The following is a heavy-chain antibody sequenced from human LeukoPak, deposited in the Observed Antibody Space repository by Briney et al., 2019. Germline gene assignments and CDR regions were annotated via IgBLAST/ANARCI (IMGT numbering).Heavy chain of an antibody. Sequence: RAGGSLRLSCAASGFTFDDYGMSWVRQVPGKGLEWVSGINWNRISTGYADSVKGRFTIPRDNAKNSLYLQMNSLRAEDTAFYYCARDLLGYCSGGSCYPYYFDYWGQGTLVTVSS. CDR2: INWNRIST. CDR3: ARDLLGYCSGGSCYPYYFDY. J-gene: IGHJ4*02. D-gene: IGHD2-15*01. V-gene: IGHV3-20*04. CDR1: GFTFDDYG.